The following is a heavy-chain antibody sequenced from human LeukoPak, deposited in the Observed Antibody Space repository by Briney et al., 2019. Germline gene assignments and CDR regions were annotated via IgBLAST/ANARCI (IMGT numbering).Heavy chain of an antibody. CDR3: ASWGYYGSGKLGMDV. CDR1: GFTFSRYA. J-gene: IGHJ6*02. V-gene: IGHV3-23*01. Sequence: PGGSLRLSCAASGFTFSRYAMNWVRQAPGMGLEWVSVISGSGGSIYYADSVKGRFTISRDNFKNTLYLQMNSLRAEDTAVYYCASWGYYGSGKLGMDVWGQGTTVTVSS. CDR2: ISGSGGSI. D-gene: IGHD3-10*01.